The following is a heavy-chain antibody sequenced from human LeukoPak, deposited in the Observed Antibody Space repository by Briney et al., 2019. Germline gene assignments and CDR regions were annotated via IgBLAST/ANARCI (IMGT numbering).Heavy chain of an antibody. J-gene: IGHJ5*02. D-gene: IGHD2-15*01. CDR3: ARDLGYCSGGSCFNWFDP. V-gene: IGHV3-21*01. CDR2: ISSSRSYI. Sequence: PGGPLRLSCAASGFTFSSYSMNWLRQAPGKGLEWVSSISSSRSYIYYADSVKGRFTIYRDTAKNSLYLQMNSLRPEDTAVYYCARDLGYCSGGSCFNWFDPWGQGTLVTVSS. CDR1: GFTFSSYS.